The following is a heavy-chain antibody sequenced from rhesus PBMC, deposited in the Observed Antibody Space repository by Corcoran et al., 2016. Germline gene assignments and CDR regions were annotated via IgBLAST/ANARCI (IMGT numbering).Heavy chain of an antibody. Sequence: EVQLVESGGGLVQPGGSLRLSCAASGFTFSCYGMSWVRQAPGKGLEWVSYISNGGGSTYYGDSVKGRFTISIDNSKNTLSLQMKSLRAEDTAVYYCAKDTGIQLQLDYWGQGVLVTVSS. J-gene: IGHJ4*01. D-gene: IGHD5-12*01. V-gene: IGHV3S5*01. CDR1: GFTFSCYG. CDR3: AKDTGIQLQLDY. CDR2: ISNGGGST.